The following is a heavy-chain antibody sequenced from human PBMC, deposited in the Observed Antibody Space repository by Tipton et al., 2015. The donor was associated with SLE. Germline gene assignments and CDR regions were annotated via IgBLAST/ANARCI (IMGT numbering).Heavy chain of an antibody. D-gene: IGHD1-26*01. CDR2: IHDGGSS. CDR1: GGSSSGYY. CDR3: AREGGGPDY. J-gene: IGHJ4*02. V-gene: IGHV4-34*01. Sequence: TLSLTCAVYGGSSSGYYWSWIRQSAGKGLEWIGDIHDGGSSYYNPSLKSRVTISVDTSKNQISLNLSSVTAADTAMYYCAREGGGPDYWGQGTLVTVSS.